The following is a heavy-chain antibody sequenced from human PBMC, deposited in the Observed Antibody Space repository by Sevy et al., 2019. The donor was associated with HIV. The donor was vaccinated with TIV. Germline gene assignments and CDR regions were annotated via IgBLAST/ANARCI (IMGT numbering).Heavy chain of an antibody. D-gene: IGHD6-6*01. CDR1: GFTFSNYF. Sequence: GGSLRLSCAASGFTFSNYFINWVRQPPGKGLEWVSLISWSGGSTYYADSVKGRFTISRDNSKNSLYLQMNSLITEDTALYYCAKDLGSSSWNYNGMDVWGQGTTVTVSS. CDR3: AKDLGSSSWNYNGMDV. J-gene: IGHJ6*02. V-gene: IGHV3-43D*03. CDR2: ISWSGGST.